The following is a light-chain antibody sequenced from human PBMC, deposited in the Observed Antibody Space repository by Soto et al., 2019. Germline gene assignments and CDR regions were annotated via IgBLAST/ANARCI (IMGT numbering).Light chain of an antibody. CDR2: KAS. V-gene: IGKV1-5*03. CDR3: QQYNDYWT. J-gene: IGKJ1*01. CDR1: QSISSW. Sequence: DIQMTQSPSTLSASVGDRVTITCRASQSISSWLAWYQQEPGKAPKVLIYKASSLESGVPSRFSGSGSGTEFTLTISSLQPDDFATYYCQQYNDYWTFGQGTKVDIK.